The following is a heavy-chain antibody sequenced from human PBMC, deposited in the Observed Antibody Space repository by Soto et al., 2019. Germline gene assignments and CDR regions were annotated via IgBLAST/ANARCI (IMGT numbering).Heavy chain of an antibody. Sequence: ASVKVSCKASGYTFTGYYMHWVRQAPGQGLEWMGWINPNSGGTNYAQKFQGWVTMTRDTSISTAYMELSRLRSDDTAVYYCARETYYDFWSGYYRSGYYGMDVWGQGTTVNVSS. J-gene: IGHJ6*02. CDR2: INPNSGGT. CDR1: GYTFTGYY. V-gene: IGHV1-2*04. D-gene: IGHD3-3*01. CDR3: ARETYYDFWSGYYRSGYYGMDV.